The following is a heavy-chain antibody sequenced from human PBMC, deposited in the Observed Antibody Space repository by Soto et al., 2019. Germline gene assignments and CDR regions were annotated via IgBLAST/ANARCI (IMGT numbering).Heavy chain of an antibody. CDR2: IYWDDDR. CDR3: VHRHLQYTWNYVYFDY. V-gene: IGHV2-5*02. Sequence: QITLKESGPTLVKPTQTLTLTCTFSGFSFSNGVGVGWIRQPPGKALEWLALIYWDDDRRYSPSLRGRVTITKDTSKNQVVLTMTNMDPVDTATYYCVHRHLQYTWNYVYFDYWGQGTLVTVSP. J-gene: IGHJ4*02. CDR1: GFSFSNGVG. D-gene: IGHD1-7*01.